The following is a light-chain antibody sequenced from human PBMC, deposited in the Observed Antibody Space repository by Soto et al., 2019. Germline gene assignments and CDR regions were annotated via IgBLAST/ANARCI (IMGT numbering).Light chain of an antibody. J-gene: IGLJ1*01. CDR2: EVS. CDR1: SSDVGGYNY. Sequence: QSVLTQPASVSGSPGQSITISCTGTSSDVGGYNYVSWYQQHPGTAPKLMIYEVSNRPSGVSNRFSGSKSGNTASLTISGLQAEDEADYHCSSYTISSTLYVFGTGTKVTVL. V-gene: IGLV2-14*01. CDR3: SSYTISSTLYV.